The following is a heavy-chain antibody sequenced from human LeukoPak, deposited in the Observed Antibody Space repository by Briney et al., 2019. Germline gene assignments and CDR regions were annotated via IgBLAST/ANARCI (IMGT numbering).Heavy chain of an antibody. D-gene: IGHD6-6*01. Sequence: PSETLSLTCAVYGGSFSGYYWSWIRQPPGKGLEWIGEINHSGSTNYNPSLKSRVTISVDTSKSQFSLKLSSVTAADTAVYYCARRGIAARHIDYWGQGTLVTVSS. J-gene: IGHJ4*02. CDR1: GGSFSGYY. CDR3: ARRGIAARHIDY. V-gene: IGHV4-34*01. CDR2: INHSGST.